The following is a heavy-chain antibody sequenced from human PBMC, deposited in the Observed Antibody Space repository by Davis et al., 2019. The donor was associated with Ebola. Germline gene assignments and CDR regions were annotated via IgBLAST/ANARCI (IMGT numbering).Heavy chain of an antibody. CDR3: AREGGDTYYFDTSAQGAFDI. CDR1: GYTFTGYY. D-gene: IGHD3-22*01. J-gene: IGHJ3*02. CDR2: INPNSGGT. V-gene: IGHV1-2*02. Sequence: ASVKVSCKASGYTFTGYYMHWVRQAPGQGLEWVGWINPNSGGTNYAQKFQGRVTMTSDTSISTAYMELSRLRSDDTAVYYCAREGGDTYYFDTSAQGAFDIWGQGTTVTVSS.